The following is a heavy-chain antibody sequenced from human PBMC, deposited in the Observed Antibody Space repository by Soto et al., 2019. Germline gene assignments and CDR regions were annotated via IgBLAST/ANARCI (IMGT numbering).Heavy chain of an antibody. D-gene: IGHD6-13*01. CDR1: GGSFSGYY. CDR3: ARGGSSSSWYFYYYYYMDV. CDR2: INHSGST. J-gene: IGHJ6*03. V-gene: IGHV4-34*01. Sequence: QVQLQQWGAGLLKPSETLSLTCAGYGGSFSGYYWSWIRQPPGKGLEGIGEINHSGSTNYNPSLTSRVTISVDTSKNQFSLKLSSVTAADTAVYYCARGGSSSSWYFYYYYYMDVWGKGTTVTVSS.